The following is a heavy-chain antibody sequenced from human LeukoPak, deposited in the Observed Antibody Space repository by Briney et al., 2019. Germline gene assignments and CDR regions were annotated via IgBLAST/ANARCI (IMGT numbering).Heavy chain of an antibody. D-gene: IGHD3-10*01. V-gene: IGHV3-21*05. CDR2: ISSSSSYI. CDR3: AREMSGSNDAFDI. CDR1: GFTFSSYS. J-gene: IGHJ3*02. Sequence: GGSLRLSCAASGFTFSSYSMNWVRQAPGKGLEWVSYISSSSSYIYYADSVKGRFTISRDNAKNSLYLQMNSLRAEDTAVYYCAREMSGSNDAFDIWGQGTMVTVSS.